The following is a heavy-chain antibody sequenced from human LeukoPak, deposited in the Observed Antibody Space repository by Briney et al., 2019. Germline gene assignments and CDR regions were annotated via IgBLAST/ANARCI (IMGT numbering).Heavy chain of an antibody. V-gene: IGHV3-30*18. J-gene: IGHJ4*02. D-gene: IGHD6-19*01. CDR1: GFTFSSYD. Sequence: GGSLRLSCAASGFTFSSYDMHWVRQAPGKGLEWVAVISYDRSNKYYADSLKGRFTISRDNSKNTLYLQMNSLRTEDTAVYYCAKLPTVAATIAGSGYWGQGTLITVSS. CDR3: AKLPTVAATIAGSGY. CDR2: ISYDRSNK.